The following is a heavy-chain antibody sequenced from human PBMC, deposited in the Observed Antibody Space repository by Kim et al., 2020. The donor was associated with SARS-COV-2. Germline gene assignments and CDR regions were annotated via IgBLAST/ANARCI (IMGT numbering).Heavy chain of an antibody. D-gene: IGHD6-19*01. CDR1: GYTFTGYY. CDR2: INPNSGGT. Sequence: ASVKVSCKASGYTFTGYYMHWVRQAPGQGLEWMGRINPNSGGTNYAQKFQGRVTMTRDTSASTAYMELSSLRSEDTAVYYCARVGVSGWYECWFDAWGQGARVTVSS. J-gene: IGHJ5*02. V-gene: IGHV1-2*06. CDR3: ARVGVSGWYECWFDA.